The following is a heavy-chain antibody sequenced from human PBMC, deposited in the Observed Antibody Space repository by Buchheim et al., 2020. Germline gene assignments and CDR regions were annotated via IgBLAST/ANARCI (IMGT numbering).Heavy chain of an antibody. J-gene: IGHJ4*02. CDR3: GRERQLVVDS. V-gene: IGHV3-74*01. CDR2: INSDGTTT. CDR1: GFTFSSYW. D-gene: IGHD2-15*01. Sequence: EVQLVESGGGLVQPGGSLRLSCAASGFTFSSYWMHWVRQVPGQGLVWVSRINSDGTTTDYADSVKGRFTISRDSAKHTLSSPMNSLRAEDTAVYYCGRERQLVVDSWGQGTL.